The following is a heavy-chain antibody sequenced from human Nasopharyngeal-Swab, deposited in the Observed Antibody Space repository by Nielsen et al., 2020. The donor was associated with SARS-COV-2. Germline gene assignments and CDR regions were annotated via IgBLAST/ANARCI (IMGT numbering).Heavy chain of an antibody. Sequence: WIRQPPGKALEWLAVIYWTDNKRYTPSLRGRLTITRDTFKHQVVLTMTNVDPVDTAAYYCVHHRKPSEFRSGYSSDYNYDMDVWGNGTTVTVSS. V-gene: IGHV2-5*01. CDR3: VHHRKPSEFRSGYSSDYNYDMDV. J-gene: IGHJ6*03. D-gene: IGHD3-3*01. CDR2: IYWTDNK.